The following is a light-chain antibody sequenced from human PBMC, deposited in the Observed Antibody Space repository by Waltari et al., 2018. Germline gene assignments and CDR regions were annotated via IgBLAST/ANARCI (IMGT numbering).Light chain of an antibody. CDR1: IIERRG. V-gene: IGLV3-21*02. CDR3: QVWDSTINFLV. Sequence: SYVLTQPPSVSVAPGQTATITCGGNIIERRGVNGYQQRPGQAPVLVVYDDSDRPSGIPERFSGSHSGNTATLTIIRVEAGDEADYYCQVWDSTINFLVFGGGTKLTVL. CDR2: DDS. J-gene: IGLJ3*02.